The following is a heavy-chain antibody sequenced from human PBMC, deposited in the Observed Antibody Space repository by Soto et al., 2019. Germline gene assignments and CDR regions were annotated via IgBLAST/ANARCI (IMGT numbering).Heavy chain of an antibody. CDR1: GYTFTNYD. V-gene: IGHV1-2*04. CDR3: ARDGGGYCSGGSCYLDYYYYGMDV. Sequence: ASVKVSCKASGYTFTNYDINWVRQATGQGLEWMGWINPNSGGTNYAQKFQGWVTMTRDTSISTAYMELSRLRSDDTAVYYCARDGGGYCSGGSCYLDYYYYGMDVWGQGTTVTVSS. D-gene: IGHD2-15*01. CDR2: INPNSGGT. J-gene: IGHJ6*02.